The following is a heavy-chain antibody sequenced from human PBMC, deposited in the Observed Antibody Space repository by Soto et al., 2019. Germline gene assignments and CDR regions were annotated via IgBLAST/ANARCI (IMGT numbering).Heavy chain of an antibody. J-gene: IGHJ6*02. V-gene: IGHV3-9*01. CDR2: IDWNGGST. CDR1: GFTFDDYA. D-gene: IGHD1-26*01. Sequence: EVLLVESGGGLVQPGRSLRLSCVASGFTFDDYAMHWVRQTPGKGLEWVSSIDWNGGSTAYADSVKGRFTISRDNARNSLYLQMNSLRPEDTALYYCVKGRGSYFVYFGLDVWGQGTTVTVSS. CDR3: VKGRGSYFVYFGLDV.